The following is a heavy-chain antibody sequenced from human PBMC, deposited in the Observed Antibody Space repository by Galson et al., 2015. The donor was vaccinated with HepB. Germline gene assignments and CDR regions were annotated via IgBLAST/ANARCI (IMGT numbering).Heavy chain of an antibody. CDR2: IRSTDYGGSQ. Sequence: SLRLSCAVSGFTFVDHALTWFRQAPGTGLEWVALIRSTDYGGSQEYAPSVQGRFTISTDESKTIAYLHMSSLKADDTALYICARALDGYRVYYFDHWGQGSPVTVS. CDR1: GFTFVDHA. CDR3: ARALDGYRVYYFDH. J-gene: IGHJ4*02. V-gene: IGHV3-49*03. D-gene: IGHD5-24*01.